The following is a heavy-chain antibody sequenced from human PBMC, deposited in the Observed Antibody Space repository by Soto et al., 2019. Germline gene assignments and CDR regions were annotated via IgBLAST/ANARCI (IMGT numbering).Heavy chain of an antibody. CDR3: ARAFTYDSSAPRGGMDV. D-gene: IGHD3-22*01. CDR1: GYSFTSYW. Sequence: GESLKISCKGSGYSFTSYWIGWVRQMPGKGLEWMGIIYPGDSDTRYSPSFQGQVTISADRSISTAYLQWSSLKASDTAMYYCARAFTYDSSAPRGGMDVWGQGTTVTVSS. J-gene: IGHJ6*02. V-gene: IGHV5-51*01. CDR2: IYPGDSDT.